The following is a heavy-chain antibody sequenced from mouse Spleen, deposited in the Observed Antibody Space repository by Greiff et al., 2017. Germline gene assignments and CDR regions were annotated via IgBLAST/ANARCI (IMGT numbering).Heavy chain of an antibody. Sequence: EVQLQQSGAELVRPGASVKLSCTASGFNIKDDYMHWVKQRPEQGLEWIGWIDPENGDTEYASKFQGKATITADTSSNTAYLQLSSLTSEDTAVYYCTTGAYRYDGEFAYWGQGTLVTVSA. CDR2: IDPENGDT. CDR1: GFNIKDDY. J-gene: IGHJ3*01. CDR3: TTGAYRYDGEFAY. V-gene: IGHV14-4*01. D-gene: IGHD2-14*01.